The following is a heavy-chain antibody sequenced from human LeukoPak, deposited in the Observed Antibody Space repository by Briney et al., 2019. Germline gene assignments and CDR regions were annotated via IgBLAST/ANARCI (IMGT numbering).Heavy chain of an antibody. CDR3: AGWRDTAMVRAQRFDP. J-gene: IGHJ5*02. Sequence: SETLSLTCTVSGGSISSSSYYWGWIRQPPGKGLEWIGSIYYSGSTYYNPSLKSRVTISVDTSKNQFSLKLSSVTAADTAVYYCAGWRDTAMVRAQRFDPWGQGTLATVSS. D-gene: IGHD5-18*01. CDR2: IYYSGST. CDR1: GGSISSSSYY. V-gene: IGHV4-39*01.